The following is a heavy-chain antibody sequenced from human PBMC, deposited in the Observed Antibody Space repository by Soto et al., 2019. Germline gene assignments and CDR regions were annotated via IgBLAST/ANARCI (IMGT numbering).Heavy chain of an antibody. J-gene: IGHJ6*02. CDR1: GFTFSSYD. D-gene: IGHD6-19*01. CDR3: ARGAGTPSYYYYYYGMDV. CDR2: IGTAGDT. V-gene: IGHV3-13*04. Sequence: GGSLRLSCAASGFTFSSYDMHWVRQATGKGLEWVSAIGTAGDTYYPGSVKGRFTISRENAKNSLYLQMNSLRAGDTAVYYCARGAGTPSYYYYYYGMDVWGQGTTVTVSS.